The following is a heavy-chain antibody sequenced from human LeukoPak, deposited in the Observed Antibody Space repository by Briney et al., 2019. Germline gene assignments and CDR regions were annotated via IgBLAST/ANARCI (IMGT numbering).Heavy chain of an antibody. J-gene: IGHJ4*02. Sequence: PGGSLRLSCAASGLTFNSYWMSWVRQAPGKGLEWVASIKQDGSEKDYVDSVKGRFTISRDSAKNSLYLQMNSLRAEDTAVYYCARDVLLWFGELLSQGSTPGIDYWGQGTLVTVSS. CDR3: ARDVLLWFGELLSQGSTPGIDY. D-gene: IGHD3-10*01. CDR2: IKQDGSEK. CDR1: GLTFNSYW. V-gene: IGHV3-7*01.